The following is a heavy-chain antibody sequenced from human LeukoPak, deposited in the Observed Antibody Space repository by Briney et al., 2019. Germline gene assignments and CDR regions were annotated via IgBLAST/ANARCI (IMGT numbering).Heavy chain of an antibody. CDR3: ARGLRDYYDSSGYYYGIDY. V-gene: IGHV1-8*01. J-gene: IGHJ4*02. D-gene: IGHD3-22*01. CDR1: GYTFTSYD. Sequence: ASVKISCKASGYTFTSYDINWVGQATGQGLEWMGWMNPDSGNTGYAQKFQGRVTMTRNTSISTAYMELSSLRSEDTAVYYCARGLRDYYDSSGYYYGIDYWGQGTLVTVSS. CDR2: MNPDSGNT.